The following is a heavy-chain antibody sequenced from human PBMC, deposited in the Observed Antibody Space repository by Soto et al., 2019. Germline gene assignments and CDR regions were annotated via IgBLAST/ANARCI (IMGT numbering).Heavy chain of an antibody. V-gene: IGHV3-30-3*01. CDR1: GFTFSSYA. J-gene: IGHJ6*02. Sequence: QVQLVESGGGVVQPGRSLRLSCAASGFTFSSYAMHWVRQAPGKGLEWVAVISYDGSNKYYADSVKGRFTISRDNSKNTLYLQMNSLRAEDTAVYYCARGRYSGYELSYYYGMDVWGQGTTVTVSS. CDR3: ARGRYSGYELSYYYGMDV. CDR2: ISYDGSNK. D-gene: IGHD5-12*01.